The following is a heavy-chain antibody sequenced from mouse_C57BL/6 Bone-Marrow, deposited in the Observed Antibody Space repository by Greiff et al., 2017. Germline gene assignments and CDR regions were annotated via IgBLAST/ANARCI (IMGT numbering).Heavy chain of an antibody. Sequence: EVKVVESGEGLVKPGGSLKLSCAASGFTFSSYAMSWVRQTPEKRLEWVAYFSSGGDYLYYADSVKGRFTISRDNARNTLYLQMSSLKSEDTAMYYCTRGYYCSVYYYAMDYWGQGTSVTVSS. D-gene: IGHD1-1*01. CDR1: GFTFSSYA. J-gene: IGHJ4*01. V-gene: IGHV5-9-1*02. CDR2: FSSGGDYL. CDR3: TRGYYCSVYYYAMDY.